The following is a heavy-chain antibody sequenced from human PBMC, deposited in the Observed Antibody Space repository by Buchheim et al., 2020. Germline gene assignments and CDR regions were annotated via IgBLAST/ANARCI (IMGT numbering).Heavy chain of an antibody. J-gene: IGHJ4*02. D-gene: IGHD3-10*01. V-gene: IGHV3-23*01. CDR2: ITGSGGST. CDR3: AKVARGPSGSYYDY. CDR1: GFSFSSYA. Sequence: EVQLLESGGGLVQPGGSLRLSCAASGFSFSSYAMSWVRQAPGKGLEWVSGITGSGGSTYTADSVKGRFTISRDNSKKTLYLQMNSLRAEDTAVYYCAKVARGPSGSYYDYWGQGTL.